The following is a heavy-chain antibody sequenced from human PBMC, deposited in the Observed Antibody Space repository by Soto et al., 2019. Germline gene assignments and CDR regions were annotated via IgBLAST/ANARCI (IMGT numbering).Heavy chain of an antibody. D-gene: IGHD7-27*01. Sequence: KQSQTLSLTCAISGDSVSSNSAAWNWIRQSPSRGLEWLGRTYYRSKWYNGYAVSVKSRITINPDTSKNQFSLQLNSVTPEDTAVYYCARGYLLTGDRPAFDIWGQGTMVTVSS. CDR2: TYYRSKWYN. J-gene: IGHJ3*02. V-gene: IGHV6-1*01. CDR1: GDSVSSNSAA. CDR3: ARGYLLTGDRPAFDI.